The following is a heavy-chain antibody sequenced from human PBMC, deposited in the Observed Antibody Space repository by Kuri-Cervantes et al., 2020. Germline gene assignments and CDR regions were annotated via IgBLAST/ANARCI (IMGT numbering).Heavy chain of an antibody. CDR2: ISGNGGST. CDR1: GFTFSSYA. V-gene: IGHV3-23*01. D-gene: IGHD5-18*01. Sequence: GESLKISCAASGFTFSSYAMSWVRQAPGKGLEWVSAISGNGGSTYYADSVKGRFTISRDNSKNTLYLQMNSLRAEDTAVYYCARGSGYRFVDYWGQGTLVTVSS. CDR3: ARGSGYRFVDY. J-gene: IGHJ4*02.